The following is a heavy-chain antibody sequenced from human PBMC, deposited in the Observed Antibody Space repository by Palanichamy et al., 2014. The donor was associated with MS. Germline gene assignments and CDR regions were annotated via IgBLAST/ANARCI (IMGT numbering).Heavy chain of an antibody. V-gene: IGHV3-7*01. CDR3: ARDSIQLWGAHYYYGMDV. CDR1: GFTFSSYW. J-gene: IGHJ6*02. Sequence: EVQLVESWGRAWSRPGGSLRLSCAASGFTFSSYWMSWVRQAPGKGLEWVANIKQDGSEKYYVDSVKGRFTISRDNAKNSLYLQMNSLRAEDTAVYYCARDSIQLWGAHYYYGMDVWGQGTTVTVSS. D-gene: IGHD5-18*01. CDR2: IKQDGSEK.